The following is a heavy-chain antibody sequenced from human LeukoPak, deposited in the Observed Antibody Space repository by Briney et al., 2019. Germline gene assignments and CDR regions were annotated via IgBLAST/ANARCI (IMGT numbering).Heavy chain of an antibody. J-gene: IGHJ4*02. D-gene: IGHD5-12*01. CDR2: INHSGST. CDR3: ARGQVGLVAMGEFDF. V-gene: IGHV4-34*01. CDR1: GGSFSGYY. Sequence: SETLSLTCAVYGGSFSGYYWSWIRQPPGKGLEWIGEINHSGSTNYNPSLKSRVTISVDTSTNQFSLKLSSVTAADTAVYYCARGQVGLVAMGEFDFWGQGTLVTVSS.